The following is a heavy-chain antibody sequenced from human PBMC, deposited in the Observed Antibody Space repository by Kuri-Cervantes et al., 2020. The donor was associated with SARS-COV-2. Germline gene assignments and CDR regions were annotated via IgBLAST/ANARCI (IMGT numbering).Heavy chain of an antibody. CDR2: ISSSSSYI. CDR1: GFTFSSYS. D-gene: IGHD3-3*01. Sequence: GGSLRLSCAASGFTFSSYSMNWARQAPGKGLEWVSSISSSSSYIYYADSVKGRFTISRDNAKNSLYLQMNSLRAEDTAVYYCARALDGVVTRYYYYYGMDVWGQGTTVTVSS. CDR3: ARALDGVVTRYYYYYGMDV. V-gene: IGHV3-21*01. J-gene: IGHJ6*02.